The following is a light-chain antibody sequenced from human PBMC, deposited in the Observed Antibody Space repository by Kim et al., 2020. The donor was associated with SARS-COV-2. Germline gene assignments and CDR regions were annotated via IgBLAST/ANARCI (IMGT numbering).Light chain of an antibody. CDR2: STN. Sequence: GGPATRNCGLSSGSVSTSNSPSWHQQTPGQAPRTLIYSTNTRSSGFPDRFAGSILGNNAVLTITGDQADDESDYYCVLYVGSATWVFGGGTQLTVL. J-gene: IGLJ3*02. CDR3: VLYVGSATWV. V-gene: IGLV8-61*01. CDR1: SGSVSTSNS.